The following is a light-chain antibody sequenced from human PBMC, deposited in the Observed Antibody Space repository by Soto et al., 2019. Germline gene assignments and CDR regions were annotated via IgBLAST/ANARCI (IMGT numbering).Light chain of an antibody. V-gene: IGKV3-20*01. CDR2: GVS. J-gene: IGKJ3*01. Sequence: EIVLTQSPGTLSLSPGERATLSCRASQTITLNYLAWYQQKPGQAPRLLIYGVSTRATGIPDKFSGSGSGTDFTLTISRLEPEDFAVYYCQQYCSSPFTFGPGSKVDIK. CDR1: QTITLNY. CDR3: QQYCSSPFT.